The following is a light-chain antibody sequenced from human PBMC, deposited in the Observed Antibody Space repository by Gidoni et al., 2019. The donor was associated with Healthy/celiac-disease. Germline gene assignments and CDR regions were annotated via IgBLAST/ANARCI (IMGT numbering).Light chain of an antibody. CDR2: AVS. CDR1: SDDIGGPDL. CDR3: SSLTTTTVVV. Sequence: HSALSQPASVSGSPGQSVTISCTGTSDDIGGPDLVSWYQHPPGNAPQPLLYAVSNRPSGISNRFSGSKSGNSASLTISGLLPEDEADYYCSSLTTTTVVVFGGGTKLTVL. J-gene: IGLJ2*01. V-gene: IGLV2-14*03.